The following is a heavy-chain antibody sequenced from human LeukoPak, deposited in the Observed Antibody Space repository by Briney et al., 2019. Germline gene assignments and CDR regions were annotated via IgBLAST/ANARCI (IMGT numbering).Heavy chain of an antibody. CDR1: GYTFTSYG. Sequence: ASVKVSCKASGYTFTSYGISWVRQAPGQGLEWMGWISAYNGNTNYAQKLQGRATMTTDTSTSTAYMELRSLRSDDTAVYYCARARLGDGYFDYWGQGTLVTVSS. CDR2: ISAYNGNT. CDR3: ARARLGDGYFDY. V-gene: IGHV1-18*04. D-gene: IGHD3-10*01. J-gene: IGHJ4*02.